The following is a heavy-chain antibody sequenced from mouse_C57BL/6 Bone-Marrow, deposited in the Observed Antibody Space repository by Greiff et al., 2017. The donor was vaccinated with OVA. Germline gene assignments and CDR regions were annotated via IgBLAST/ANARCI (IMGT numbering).Heavy chain of an antibody. CDR2: IYPRSGNT. J-gene: IGHJ3*01. V-gene: IGHV1-81*01. D-gene: IGHD6-2*01. CDR1: GYTFTSYG. CDR3: ARSLSLLY. Sequence: VKVVESGAELARPGASVKLSCKASGYTFTSYGISWVKQRPGQGLEWIGEIYPRSGNTYYNEKFKGKATLTADKSSSTAYMELRSLTSEDSAVYFCARSLSLLYWGQGTLVTVSA.